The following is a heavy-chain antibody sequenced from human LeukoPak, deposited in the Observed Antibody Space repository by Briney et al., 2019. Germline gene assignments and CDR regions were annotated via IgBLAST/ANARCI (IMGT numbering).Heavy chain of an antibody. CDR1: GGTFSSYA. Sequence: SVKVSCKASGGTFSSYAISWVRQAPGQGLEWMGRIIPILGIANYAQKFQGRVTITADKSTSTAYMELSSLRSEDTAVYYCARDLTVVVIIPNAFDIWGQGTMVTVSS. D-gene: IGHD3-22*01. CDR3: ARDLTVVVIIPNAFDI. CDR2: IIPILGIA. J-gene: IGHJ3*02. V-gene: IGHV1-69*04.